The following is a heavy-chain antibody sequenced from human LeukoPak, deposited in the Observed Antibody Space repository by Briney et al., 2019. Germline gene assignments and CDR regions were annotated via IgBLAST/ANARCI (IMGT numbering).Heavy chain of an antibody. Sequence: SETPSLTCTVSGYTISSGYSWGWFRQPPGKGLEWIGRIYFGGSTYYNPSLKSRVTTSLATSKNQLPLIMTPFPAAATPAFSCATTTEAPSWRTRYYDYYMDVWGKGTTVTVSS. J-gene: IGHJ6*03. D-gene: IGHD2-2*01. CDR1: GYTISSGYS. V-gene: IGHV4-38-2*02. CDR2: IYFGGST. CDR3: ATTTEAPSWRTRYYDYYMDV.